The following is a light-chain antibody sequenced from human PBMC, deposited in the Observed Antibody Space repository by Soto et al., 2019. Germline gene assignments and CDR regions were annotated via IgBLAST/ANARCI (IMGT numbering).Light chain of an antibody. Sequence: DIQMTQSPSSLSASVGDIVTIICRASQDISNHLAWYQQKPGKVPKLLIYAAFALQSGVPSRFSGSGSGTDFTLTISSLQPEDVATYYCQKYNSAPLTFGPGTKVDIK. V-gene: IGKV1-27*01. CDR1: QDISNH. J-gene: IGKJ3*01. CDR2: AAF. CDR3: QKYNSAPLT.